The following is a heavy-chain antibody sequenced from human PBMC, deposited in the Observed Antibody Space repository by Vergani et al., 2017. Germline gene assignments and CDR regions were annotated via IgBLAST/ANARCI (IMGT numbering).Heavy chain of an antibody. D-gene: IGHD5-18*01. J-gene: IGHJ4*02. CDR1: GGTFSTYT. CDR2: IIPILDIT. Sequence: QVQLVQSGAEVKKPGSSVKVSCKASGGTFSTYTITWVRQAPGQGLEWMGRIIPILDITDYAQKFQGRVTITEDKSTSRAYMELSSLRSEDTAVYYCASVDTAMEWVDYWGQGTLVTVSS. CDR3: ASVDTAMEWVDY. V-gene: IGHV1-69*02.